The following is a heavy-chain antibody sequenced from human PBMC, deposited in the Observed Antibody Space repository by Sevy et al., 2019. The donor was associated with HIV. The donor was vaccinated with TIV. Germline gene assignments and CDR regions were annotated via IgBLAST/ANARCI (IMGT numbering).Heavy chain of an antibody. V-gene: IGHV3-23*01. J-gene: IGHJ3*02. D-gene: IGHD3-22*01. Sequence: GGSLRLSCAPSGITFKNYAMNWVRQAPGKGLNWVSSIFGSGGTTYYADSVRGRFTISRDTSKNTLFLQMNSLRTEDTALYYCAGGRFDSSGSFDAFDIWGQGTMVTVSS. CDR2: IFGSGGTT. CDR3: AGGRFDSSGSFDAFDI. CDR1: GITFKNYA.